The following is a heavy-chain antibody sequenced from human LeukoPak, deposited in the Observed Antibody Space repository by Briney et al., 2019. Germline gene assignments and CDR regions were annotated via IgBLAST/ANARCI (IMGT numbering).Heavy chain of an antibody. CDR3: AKDPKRVGDLDYYFDY. CDR2: ISWDGGST. D-gene: IGHD4-17*01. CDR1: GFTFDDYT. V-gene: IGHV3-43*01. Sequence: GGSLRLSCAASGFTFDDYTMHWVRQAPGKGLEWVSLISWDGGSTYYADSVKGRFTISRDNSKNSLYLQMNSLRTEDTALYYCAKDPKRVGDLDYYFDYWGQGTLVTVSS. J-gene: IGHJ4*02.